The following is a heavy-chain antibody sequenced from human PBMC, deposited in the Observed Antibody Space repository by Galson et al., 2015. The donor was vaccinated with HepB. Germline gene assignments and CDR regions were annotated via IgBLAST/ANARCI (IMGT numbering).Heavy chain of an antibody. Sequence: SLRLSCAASGFTFSSYAMSWVRQAPGKGLEWVSGISDSGGTTYYADSVKGRFTISRDNSKNTLYLQMNSLSAEDTAIYYCAKNIPYGSTWFGGIDPWGQGTLVTVSS. CDR3: AKNIPYGSTWFGGIDP. D-gene: IGHD6-13*01. CDR1: GFTFSSYA. V-gene: IGHV3-23*01. CDR2: ISDSGGTT. J-gene: IGHJ5*02.